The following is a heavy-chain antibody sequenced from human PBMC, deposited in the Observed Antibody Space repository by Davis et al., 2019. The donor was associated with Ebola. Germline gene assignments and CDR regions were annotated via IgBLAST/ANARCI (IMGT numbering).Heavy chain of an antibody. D-gene: IGHD3-16*01. CDR3: AKDPVWVDC. V-gene: IGHV3-74*01. Sequence: HTGGSLRLSCAPSGFTFSSYWMHWVRHAPGRGLVWVSRINPDGGRTGYADSVRGRFTISRDNAKNTLYLQMNSLRVEDTAVYYCAKDPVWVDCWGQGTLVTVSS. CDR2: INPDGGRT. J-gene: IGHJ4*02. CDR1: GFTFSSYW.